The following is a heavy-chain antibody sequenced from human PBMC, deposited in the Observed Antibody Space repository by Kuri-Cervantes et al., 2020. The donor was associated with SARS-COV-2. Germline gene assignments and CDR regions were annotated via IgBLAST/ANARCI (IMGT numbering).Heavy chain of an antibody. J-gene: IGHJ4*02. CDR3: ARGTGSYYDFWSGSNFDY. Sequence: SQTLSLTCAVSGYSISSGYYWGWIRQPPGKGLEWIGSIYHSGSTNYNPSLKSRVTISVDTSKNQFSLKLGSVTAADTAVYYCARGTGSYYDFWSGSNFDYWGQGTLVTVSS. CDR2: IYHSGST. D-gene: IGHD3-3*01. V-gene: IGHV4-38-2*01. CDR1: GYSISSGYY.